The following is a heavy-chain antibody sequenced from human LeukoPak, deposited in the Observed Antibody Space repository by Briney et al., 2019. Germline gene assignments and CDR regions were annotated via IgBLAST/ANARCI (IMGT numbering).Heavy chain of an antibody. CDR1: GFTFSSYA. D-gene: IGHD3-10*01. CDR3: ARTMVRGVIIDY. CDR2: IPYDGSNK. J-gene: IGHJ4*02. V-gene: IGHV3-30*04. Sequence: GRSLRLSCAASGFTFSSYAMHWVRQAPGKGLEWVAVIPYDGSNKYYADSVKGRFTISRDNSKNTLYLQMNSLRAEDTAVYYCARTMVRGVIIDYWGQGTLVTVSS.